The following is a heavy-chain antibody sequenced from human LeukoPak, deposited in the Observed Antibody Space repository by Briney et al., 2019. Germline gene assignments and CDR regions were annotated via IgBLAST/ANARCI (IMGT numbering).Heavy chain of an antibody. Sequence: GGSLRLSCAASGFPFSSYGMHWVRQAPGKGLEWVAVISHDGTNKYYVDSVKGRFTIPRDNSKNTLYLQMNSLRAEDTAVYYCAKVNYYESSGYYDYWGQGTLVTVSS. V-gene: IGHV3-30*18. J-gene: IGHJ4*02. CDR2: ISHDGTNK. CDR1: GFPFSSYG. CDR3: AKVNYYESSGYYDY. D-gene: IGHD3-22*01.